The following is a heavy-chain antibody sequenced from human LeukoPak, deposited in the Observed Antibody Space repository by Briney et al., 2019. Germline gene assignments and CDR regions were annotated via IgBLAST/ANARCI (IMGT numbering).Heavy chain of an antibody. CDR3: AREGDYYESSGYYYFDY. D-gene: IGHD3-22*01. CDR1: GFTFSSYG. J-gene: IGHJ4*02. Sequence: GGSLRLSCAASGFTFSSYGMHWVRQAPGKGLEWVALIWYDGSNNYYADSVKGRFTISRDNSKNTLCLQMNSLRDEDTAVYYCAREGDYYESSGYYYFDYWGQGTLVTVSS. CDR2: IWYDGSNN. V-gene: IGHV3-33*01.